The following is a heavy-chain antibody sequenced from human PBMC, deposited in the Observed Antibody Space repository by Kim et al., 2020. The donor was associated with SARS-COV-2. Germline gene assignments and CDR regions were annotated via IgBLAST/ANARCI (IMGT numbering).Heavy chain of an antibody. Sequence: GGSLRLSCAASGFTFSSYGMHWVRQAPGKGLEWVVVISYDGSNKYYADSVKGRFTISRDNSKNTLYLQMNSLRAEDTAVYYCAKQPGSTMTNWFDPWGQGTLVTVSS. CDR3: AKQPGSTMTNWFDP. J-gene: IGHJ5*02. CDR2: ISYDGSNK. CDR1: GFTFSSYG. D-gene: IGHD3-22*01. V-gene: IGHV3-30*18.